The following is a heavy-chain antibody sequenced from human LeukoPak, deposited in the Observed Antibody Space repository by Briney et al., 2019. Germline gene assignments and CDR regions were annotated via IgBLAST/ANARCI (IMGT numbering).Heavy chain of an antibody. CDR2: IRSKAFGETA. CDR1: GFTFGDYA. Sequence: GGSLRLSCTVSGFTFGDYAIDWVRQAPGKGLEWAGFIRSKAFGETAEYAASVKGRFTISRDDSKSIAYLQMNSLKTEDTAVYYCTRDRGSSTLGDYWGQGTLVTVSS. CDR3: TRDRGSSTLGDY. J-gene: IGHJ4*02. V-gene: IGHV3-49*04. D-gene: IGHD7-27*01.